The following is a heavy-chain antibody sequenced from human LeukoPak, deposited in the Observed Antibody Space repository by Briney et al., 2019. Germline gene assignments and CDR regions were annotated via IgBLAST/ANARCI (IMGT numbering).Heavy chain of an antibody. Sequence: SETLSLTCTVAGGSISSNLHYWDWIRQAPGKGLEWIGSLLYTGNTWYNPSLKSRVTISVDTSKNQFSLRLTSVSATDTALYYCARHVEQRLTPFDHWGQGTLVTVSS. D-gene: IGHD6-19*01. V-gene: IGHV4-39*01. J-gene: IGHJ4*02. CDR3: ARHVEQRLTPFDH. CDR2: LLYTGNT. CDR1: GGSISSNLHY.